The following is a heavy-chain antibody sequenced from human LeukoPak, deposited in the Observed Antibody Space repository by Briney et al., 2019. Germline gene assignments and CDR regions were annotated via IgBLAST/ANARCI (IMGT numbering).Heavy chain of an antibody. D-gene: IGHD2-8*01. CDR1: GFTFSGYS. J-gene: IGHJ6*02. CDR2: LGRTGEYK. CDR3: VKDRPCATCMPMDA. Sequence: GGSLRLSCAASGFTFSGYSMSWVRQAPGKGLEGVAGLGRTGEYKYYADSVKGRFTISRDNSKDTVSLQMNSLRAEDSAIYYCVKDRPCATCMPMDAWGQGTTVTVSS. V-gene: IGHV3-23*01.